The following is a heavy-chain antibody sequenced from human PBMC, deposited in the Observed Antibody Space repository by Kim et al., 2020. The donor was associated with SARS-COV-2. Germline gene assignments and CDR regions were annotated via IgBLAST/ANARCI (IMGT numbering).Heavy chain of an antibody. CDR1: GYTFTSYG. V-gene: IGHV1-18*01. CDR2: ISAYNGNT. J-gene: IGHJ5*02. Sequence: ASVKVSCKASGYTFTSYGISWVRQAPGQGLEWMGWISAYNGNTNYAQKLQGRVTMTTDTSTSTAYMELRSLRSDDTAVYYCARDWWEPGVDNWFDPWGQGTLVTVSS. D-gene: IGHD1-26*01. CDR3: ARDWWEPGVDNWFDP.